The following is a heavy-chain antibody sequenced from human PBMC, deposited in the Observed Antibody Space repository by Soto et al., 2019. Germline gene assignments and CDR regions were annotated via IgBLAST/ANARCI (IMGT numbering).Heavy chain of an antibody. CDR2: IYPGDSDT. CDR3: AGGGVRGVITRTRDYYGMDV. V-gene: IGHV5-51*01. Sequence: GESLKISCKGSGYNFTSYWIGWVRQMPGKGLECMGIIYPGDSDTRYSPSFQGQVTISADKSISTAYLQWSSLKASDTAMCYCAGGGVRGVITRTRDYYGMDVWGQGTTVTVSS. J-gene: IGHJ6*02. CDR1: GYNFTSYW. D-gene: IGHD3-10*01.